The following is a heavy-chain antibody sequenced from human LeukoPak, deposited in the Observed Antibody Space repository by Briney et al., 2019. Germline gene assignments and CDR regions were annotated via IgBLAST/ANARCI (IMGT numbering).Heavy chain of an antibody. V-gene: IGHV4-39*01. Sequence: SETLSLTCSVTSGSISNSNYYWGWIRQPPGKGLEWIGSIFYSGSTDYNPSLKSRVTISVDTSKNQFSLKLSSVTAADTAVYYCARHGSYGDVYYYYYMDVWGKGTTVTISS. CDR2: IFYSGST. CDR3: ARHGSYGDVYYYYYMDV. D-gene: IGHD4/OR15-4a*01. J-gene: IGHJ6*03. CDR1: SGSISNSNYY.